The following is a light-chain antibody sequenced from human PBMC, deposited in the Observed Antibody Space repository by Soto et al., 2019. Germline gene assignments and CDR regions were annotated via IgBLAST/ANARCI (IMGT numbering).Light chain of an antibody. J-gene: IGLJ1*01. V-gene: IGLV2-11*01. Sequence: QSVLTQPRSVSGSPGQSVTISCTGTSSDVGGYNYVSWYQQHPGKAPKLMIYDVSKRPSGVPDRFSGSKSGNTASLTISGLQAEDDADYYCFSYTGAYTVVFGTGTKGTVL. CDR3: FSYTGAYTVV. CDR1: SSDVGGYNY. CDR2: DVS.